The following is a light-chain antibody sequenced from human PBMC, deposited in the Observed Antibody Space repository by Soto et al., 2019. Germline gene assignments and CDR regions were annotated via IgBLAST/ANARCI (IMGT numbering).Light chain of an antibody. Sequence: EIVLTQSPGTLSLSPGERATLSCRASQSVSSSYLAWYQQRPGQAPRLLIYGASSRATGIPGRFSGSGSGTDFSLTISRLEPEDFAVYYCQQYGVSPRTFGQGTTGDIK. CDR2: GAS. J-gene: IGKJ1*01. CDR1: QSVSSSY. V-gene: IGKV3-20*01. CDR3: QQYGVSPRT.